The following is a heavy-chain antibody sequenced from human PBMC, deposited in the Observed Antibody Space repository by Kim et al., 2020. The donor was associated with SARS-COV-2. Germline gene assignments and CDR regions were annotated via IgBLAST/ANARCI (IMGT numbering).Heavy chain of an antibody. CDR1: GFTVSSNY. J-gene: IGHJ5*02. CDR3: ARDSIEMGFHWFDP. D-gene: IGHD2-8*01. V-gene: IGHV3-53*01. CDR2: IYSGGST. Sequence: GGSLRLSCAVSGFTVSSNYMSWVRQAPGKGLEWVSVIYSGGSTYYADSVKGRFTISRDNSKNTLYLQMNSLRAEDTAVYYCARDSIEMGFHWFDPWGQGTLVTVSS.